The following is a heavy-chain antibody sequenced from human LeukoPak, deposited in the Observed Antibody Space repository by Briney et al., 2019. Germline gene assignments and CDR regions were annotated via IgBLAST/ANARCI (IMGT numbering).Heavy chain of an antibody. Sequence: SETLSLTCTVSGGSISSYYWSWIRQPPGKGLEWIGYIYHSGSTNYNPSLKSRVTISVDTSKNQFSLKLSSVTAADTAVYYCARDVDWFDPWGQGTLVTVSS. D-gene: IGHD2-21*01. V-gene: IGHV4-59*01. CDR1: GGSISSYY. J-gene: IGHJ5*02. CDR2: IYHSGST. CDR3: ARDVDWFDP.